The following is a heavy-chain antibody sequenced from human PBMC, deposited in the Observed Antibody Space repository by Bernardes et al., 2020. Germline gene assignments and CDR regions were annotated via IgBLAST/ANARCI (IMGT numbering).Heavy chain of an antibody. Sequence: ASVKVSCKASGYTFTSYDINWVRQATGQGLEWMGWMNPNSGNTGYAQKFQGRVTMTRNTSISTAYMELSSLRSEDTAVYYCARMKVVRGVIIIRLDAFDIWGQGTMVTVSS. J-gene: IGHJ3*02. CDR3: ARMKVVRGVIIIRLDAFDI. D-gene: IGHD3-10*01. V-gene: IGHV1-8*01. CDR1: GYTFTSYD. CDR2: MNPNSGNT.